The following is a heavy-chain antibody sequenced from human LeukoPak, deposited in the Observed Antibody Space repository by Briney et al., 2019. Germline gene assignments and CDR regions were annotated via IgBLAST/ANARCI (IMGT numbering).Heavy chain of an antibody. D-gene: IGHD4-17*01. V-gene: IGHV1-2*02. CDR1: GYTFTGYY. J-gene: IGHJ5*02. CDR3: ARDPFYGDYPNWFDP. CDR2: INAHSGDT. Sequence: ASVKVSCKGSGYTFTGYYMQWVRQAPGEGLEWMGWINAHSGDTNYAQKFQGRVTMTRDTSISTAYMELSRLRSDDTAVYYCARDPFYGDYPNWFDPWGQGTLVTVSS.